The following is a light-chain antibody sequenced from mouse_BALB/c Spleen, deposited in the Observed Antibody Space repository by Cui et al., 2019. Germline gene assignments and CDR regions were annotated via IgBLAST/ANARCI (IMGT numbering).Light chain of an antibody. CDR1: QDVGTA. V-gene: IGKV6-23*01. CDR3: QQYSSYPLT. CDR2: WAS. Sequence: DIVMTQSHKFMSTSVGDRVSLTCKASQDVGTAVAWYQQKPGQSPKLLIYWASTRHTGVPDRFKGSGSGTDFTLTISNVQSEDLADYFCQQYSSYPLTFGSGTKLEIK. J-gene: IGKJ4*01.